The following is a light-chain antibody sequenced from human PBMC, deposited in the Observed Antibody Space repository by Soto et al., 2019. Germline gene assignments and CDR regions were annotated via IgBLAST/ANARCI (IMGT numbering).Light chain of an antibody. J-gene: IGKJ2*01. CDR2: GSS. Sequence: EIVLTQSPGTLSLSPGERATLSCRASQSVSSSYLTWYQQKPGQAPRVLVYGSSRRATGIPDRFSGSGSGTDFTLTISRLEPEDFAVYYSQQYGRSPGYTFGQGTKLEIK. CDR3: QQYGRSPGYT. CDR1: QSVSSSY. V-gene: IGKV3-20*01.